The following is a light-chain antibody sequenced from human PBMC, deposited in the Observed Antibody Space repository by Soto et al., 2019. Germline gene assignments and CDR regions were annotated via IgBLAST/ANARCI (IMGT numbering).Light chain of an antibody. V-gene: IGKV1-39*01. CDR3: QHYNVYPWT. CDR1: QSITTY. CDR2: AAS. Sequence: DIQMTQSPSSLSASVGDRVTITCRASQSITTYLNWYRQKPGKAPKLLIYAASSLQSGVPSRFSGSGSGTEFTLTISSLQPDDFATYYCQHYNVYPWTFGQGTKVDIK. J-gene: IGKJ1*01.